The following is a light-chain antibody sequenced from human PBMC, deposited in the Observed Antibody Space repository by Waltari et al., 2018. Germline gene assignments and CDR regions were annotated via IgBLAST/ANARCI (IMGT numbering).Light chain of an antibody. V-gene: IGKV3-20*01. J-gene: IGKJ1*01. Sequence: IVLTQSPGTLSFSPGERATLSCRASQSFTRYLAWYQHRPGQAPRLLIYDASTRAAGVADRFSGSGSGTDFSLTISRLEPEDFAVYYCQHYVSLPVTFGQGTRVEIK. CDR3: QHYVSLPVT. CDR2: DAS. CDR1: QSFTRY.